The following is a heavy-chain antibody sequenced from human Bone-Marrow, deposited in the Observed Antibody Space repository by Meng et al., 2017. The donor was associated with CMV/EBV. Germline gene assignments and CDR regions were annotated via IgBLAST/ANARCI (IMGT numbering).Heavy chain of an antibody. CDR1: GGSISSGGYY. Sequence: LRLSCAVSGGSISSGGYYWSWIRQHPGKGLEWIGYIYYSGSTYYNPSLKSRVTISVDTSKNQFSLKLSSVTAADTAVYYCARRAVTPWHWFDPWGQGTLVTVSS. D-gene: IGHD4-11*01. CDR2: IYYSGST. J-gene: IGHJ5*02. CDR3: ARRAVTPWHWFDP. V-gene: IGHV4-31*11.